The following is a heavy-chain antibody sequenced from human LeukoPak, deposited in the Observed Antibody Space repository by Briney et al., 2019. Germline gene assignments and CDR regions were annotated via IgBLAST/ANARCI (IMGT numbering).Heavy chain of an antibody. D-gene: IGHD6-13*01. CDR1: GGTFSSYA. V-gene: IGHV1-69*05. J-gene: IGHJ6*03. CDR2: IIPIFGTA. Sequence: SVKVSCKASGGTFSSYAISWVRQAPGQGLEWMGGIIPIFGTANYAQKFQGRVTITTDESTSTAYMELSSLRSEDTAVYYCARAAIAAAGQTYYDYYMDVWGKGTTVTVSS. CDR3: ARAAIAAAGQTYYDYYMDV.